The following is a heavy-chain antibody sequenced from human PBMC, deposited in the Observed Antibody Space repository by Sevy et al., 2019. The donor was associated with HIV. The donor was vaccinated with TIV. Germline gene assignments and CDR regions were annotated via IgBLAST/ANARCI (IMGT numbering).Heavy chain of an antibody. CDR1: GFTFSSYG. Sequence: GGSLRLSCAASGFTFSSYGMHWVRQAPGKGLEWVAVISYDGSSKYYANSVKGRFTISRDNSKNTVYLQINRLRAEDTAVYYCAKESGSYYDFWSGHDAFAIWGQGTMVTVSS. CDR3: AKESGSYYDFWSGHDAFAI. CDR2: ISYDGSSK. J-gene: IGHJ3*02. D-gene: IGHD3-3*01. V-gene: IGHV3-30*18.